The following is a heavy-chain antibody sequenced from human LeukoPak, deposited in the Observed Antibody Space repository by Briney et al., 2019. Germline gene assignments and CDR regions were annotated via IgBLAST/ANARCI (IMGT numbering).Heavy chain of an antibody. J-gene: IGHJ4*02. CDR3: ARSLVGAAPGYFDY. D-gene: IGHD1-26*01. V-gene: IGHV1-69*02. CDR1: GGTFSSYT. Sequence: GASVKVSCKASGGTFSSYTISWVRQAPGQGLEWMGRIIPILGIANYAQKFQGRVTITADKSTSTAYMELSSLRSEDTAVYYCARSLVGAAPGYFDYWGQGTLVIVSS. CDR2: IIPILGIA.